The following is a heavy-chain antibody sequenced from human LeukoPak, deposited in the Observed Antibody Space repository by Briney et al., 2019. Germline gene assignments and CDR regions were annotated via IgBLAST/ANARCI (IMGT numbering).Heavy chain of an antibody. D-gene: IGHD3-22*01. CDR3: VREVTSHYDGSTYFLSYALDV. CDR2: ISSSSSYI. Sequence: GGSLRLSCAASGFTFFTYTMSWVRQAPGKGLEWVSSISSSSSYIYYADSLKGRFTISRDNAKNSLYLQMNSLRAEDTAVYYCVREVTSHYDGSTYFLSYALDVWGQGTTVTVSS. J-gene: IGHJ6*02. CDR1: GFTFFTYT. V-gene: IGHV3-21*01.